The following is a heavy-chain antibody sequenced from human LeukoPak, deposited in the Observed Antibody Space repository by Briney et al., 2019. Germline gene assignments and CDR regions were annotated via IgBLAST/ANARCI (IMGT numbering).Heavy chain of an antibody. CDR2: IYYSGST. CDR1: GGSISSSSYY. CDR3: ARTPSGTVTTYPDY. V-gene: IGHV4-39*01. J-gene: IGHJ4*02. D-gene: IGHD4-17*01. Sequence: SETLSLTCTASGGSISSSSYYWGWIRQPPGKGLEWIGSIYYSGSTYYNPSLKSRVTISVDTSKNQFSLKLSSVTAADTAVYYCARTPSGTVTTYPDYWGQGTLVTVSS.